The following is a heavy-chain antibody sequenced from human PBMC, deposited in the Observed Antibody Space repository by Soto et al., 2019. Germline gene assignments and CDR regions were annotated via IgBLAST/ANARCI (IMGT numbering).Heavy chain of an antibody. Sequence: ASVKVSCKASGYTFTSYGISWVRQAPGQGLEWMGWISAYNGNTNYAQKLQGRVTMTTDTSTSTAYMELSRLRSDDTAVYYCARGGIAVAGKNYYYGMDVWGQGTTVTVSS. CDR2: ISAYNGNT. CDR3: ARGGIAVAGKNYYYGMDV. J-gene: IGHJ6*02. V-gene: IGHV1-18*01. D-gene: IGHD6-19*01. CDR1: GYTFTSYG.